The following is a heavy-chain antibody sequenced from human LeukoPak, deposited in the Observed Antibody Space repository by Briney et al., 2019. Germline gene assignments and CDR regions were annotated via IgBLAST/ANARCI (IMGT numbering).Heavy chain of an antibody. V-gene: IGHV4-30-2*01. Sequence: PSETLSLTCAVSGGSISSGGYSWSWIRQPPGKGLEWIGYIYHSGSTYYNPSLKSRVTISVDRSKNQFSLKLSSVTAADTAVYYCARHSSGYDYALDYWGQGTLVTVSS. CDR2: IYHSGST. CDR1: GGSISSGGYS. D-gene: IGHD5-12*01. CDR3: ARHSSGYDYALDY. J-gene: IGHJ4*02.